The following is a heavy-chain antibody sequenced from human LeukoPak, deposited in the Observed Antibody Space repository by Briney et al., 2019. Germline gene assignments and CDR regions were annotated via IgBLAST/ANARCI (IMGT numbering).Heavy chain of an antibody. J-gene: IGHJ5*02. CDR1: GGSFSGYY. V-gene: IGHV4-34*01. D-gene: IGHD3-3*01. CDR2: INHSGST. CDR3: ARGSLLDFWSGKRQYNWFDP. Sequence: SETLSLTCAVYGGSFSGYYWSWIRQPPGKGLEWIGEINHSGSTNYNPSLKSRVTISVDTSKNQFSLKLSSVTAADTAVYYCARGSLLDFWSGKRQYNWFDPWGQGTLVTVSS.